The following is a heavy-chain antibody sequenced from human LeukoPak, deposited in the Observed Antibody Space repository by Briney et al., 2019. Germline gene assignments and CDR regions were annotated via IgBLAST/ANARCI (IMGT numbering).Heavy chain of an antibody. D-gene: IGHD5-18*01. V-gene: IGHV4-4*07. CDR1: GYSIRSSYY. CDR3: ATSVDTAMVGVY. Sequence: SEALSLTCTVSGYSIRSSYYWNWIRQPAGKGLGWIGHIYTTGTTNYNPALKSRVSMSLDTSKNQFSLKLSSVTAADTAVYYCATSVDTAMVGVYWGQGTLVTVSS. J-gene: IGHJ4*02. CDR2: IYTTGTT.